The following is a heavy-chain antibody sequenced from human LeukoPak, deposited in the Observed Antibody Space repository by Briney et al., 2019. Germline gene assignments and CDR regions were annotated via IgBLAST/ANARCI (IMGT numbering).Heavy chain of an antibody. D-gene: IGHD4-11*01. Sequence: ASVKVSCKASGYTFTGYYMHWVRQAPGQGLEWMGWINPNSGGTNYAQKFQGRVTMTRDTSISTAYMELSRLRSDDTAVYYCARAITTFETHDYWGQGTLVTVSS. V-gene: IGHV1-2*02. CDR1: GYTFTGYY. J-gene: IGHJ4*02. CDR3: ARAITTFETHDY. CDR2: INPNSGGT.